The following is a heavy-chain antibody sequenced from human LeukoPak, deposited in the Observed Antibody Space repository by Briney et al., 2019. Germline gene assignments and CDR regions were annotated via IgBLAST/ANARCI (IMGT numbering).Heavy chain of an antibody. CDR1: GFTFSSYE. Sequence: GGSLRLSCAASGFTFSSYEMNWVRQAPGKGLEWVSYISSSGSTIYYADSVKGRFTISRDSAKNSLYLQMNSLRAEDTAVYYSARDSRFTMVRGGDGMDVWGQGTTVTVSS. CDR2: ISSSGSTI. D-gene: IGHD3-10*01. V-gene: IGHV3-48*03. CDR3: ARDSRFTMVRGGDGMDV. J-gene: IGHJ6*02.